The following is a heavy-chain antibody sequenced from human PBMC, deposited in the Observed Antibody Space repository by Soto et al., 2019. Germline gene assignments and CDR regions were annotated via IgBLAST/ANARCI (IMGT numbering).Heavy chain of an antibody. J-gene: IGHJ4*02. Sequence: PSETLCLTCTVSGGTISSGAYYWSWIRQPPGKGLEWIGYIYYSGSTYYNPSLKSRVTISVDTSKNQFSLKLTSVTAADTAVYYCARYQKGPFDYWGQGTLVTVS. V-gene: IGHV4-30-4*08. CDR2: IYYSGST. CDR1: GGTISSGAYY. D-gene: IGHD2-2*01. CDR3: ARYQKGPFDY.